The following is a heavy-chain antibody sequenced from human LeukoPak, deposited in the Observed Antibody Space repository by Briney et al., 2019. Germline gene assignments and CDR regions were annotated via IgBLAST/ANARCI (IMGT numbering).Heavy chain of an antibody. D-gene: IGHD2-21*02. CDR1: GGSISSYY. J-gene: IGHJ3*02. V-gene: IGHV4-59*01. CDR2: IYYSGST. CDR3: ARAKSGVVTSVDAFDI. Sequence: PSETLSLTCTVSGGSISSYYWSWIRQPPGKGLEWIGYIYYSGSTNYNHSLKSRVTISVDTSKNQFSLKLSSVTAADTAVYYCARAKSGVVTSVDAFDIWGQGTMVTVSS.